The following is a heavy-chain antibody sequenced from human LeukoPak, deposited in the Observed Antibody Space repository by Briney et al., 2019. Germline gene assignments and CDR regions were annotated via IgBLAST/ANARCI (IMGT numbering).Heavy chain of an antibody. CDR3: ALLHSESNFVGP. CDR1: GFTFSCYW. V-gene: IGHV3-74*01. Sequence: GGSLRLSCAASGFTFSCYWMHWVRHAPGKGLVWVSRNHIDGSSTNYGDSGRGRFTMSRDNGTNMLYLQMSSLNHEDTAVCYWALLHSESNFVGPGGQGTLVTLSS. D-gene: IGHD1-26*01. J-gene: IGHJ1*01. CDR2: NHIDGSST.